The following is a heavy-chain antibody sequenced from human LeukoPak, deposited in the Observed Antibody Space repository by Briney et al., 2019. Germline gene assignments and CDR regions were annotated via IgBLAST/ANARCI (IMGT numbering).Heavy chain of an antibody. CDR2: ISYDGSNK. CDR1: GFTFSSYA. J-gene: IGHJ4*02. CDR3: ARIENRYLLMAPY. Sequence: GGSLRLSCAASGFTFSSYAMHWVRQAPGKGLEWVAVISYDGSNKYYADSVKGRFTISRDNSKNTLYLQMNSLRAEDTAVYYCARIENRYLLMAPYWGQGTLVTVSS. V-gene: IGHV3-30-3*01. D-gene: IGHD3-9*01.